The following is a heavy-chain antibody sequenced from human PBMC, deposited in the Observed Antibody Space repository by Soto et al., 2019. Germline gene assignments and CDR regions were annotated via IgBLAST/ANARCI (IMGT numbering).Heavy chain of an antibody. J-gene: IGHJ4*02. CDR1: GYTFSTYY. D-gene: IGHD4-4*01. CDR3: ARYDYNGYSFDY. Sequence: QVQLVQSGAEVKKPGASVKVSCKASGYTFSTYYMHWVRQAPGQGYEWMGIINPSGGSTTYAQKFQGRVTMTRETSTTTVYMELSSLKAEDTAGYYCARYDYNGYSFDYWGQGTLVTVSS. CDR2: INPSGGST. V-gene: IGHV1-46*01.